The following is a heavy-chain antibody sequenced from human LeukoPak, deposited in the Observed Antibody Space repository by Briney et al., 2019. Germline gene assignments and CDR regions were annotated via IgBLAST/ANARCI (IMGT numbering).Heavy chain of an antibody. J-gene: IGHJ4*02. V-gene: IGHV4-61*02. CDR3: ASDPWFGGGTPY. Sequence: SETLSLTCTVSGGSISSGSYYWSWIRQPAGKGLEWIGRIYTSGSTNYNPSLKSRVTISVDASKNQFSLKLSSVTAADTAVYYCASDPWFGGGTPYWGQGTLVTVSS. CDR2: IYTSGST. CDR1: GGSISSGSYY. D-gene: IGHD3-10*01.